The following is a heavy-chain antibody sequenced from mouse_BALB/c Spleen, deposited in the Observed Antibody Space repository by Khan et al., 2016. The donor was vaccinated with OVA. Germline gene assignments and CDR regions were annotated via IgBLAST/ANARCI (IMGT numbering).Heavy chain of an antibody. CDR3: ARWFDGYSSLYAMDY. CDR2: IWSDGST. V-gene: IGHV2-6*02. Sequence: QMQLEESGPGLVAPSQSLSITCTVSGFSLTTYGVHWVRQPPGKGLEWLVVIWSDGSTNYNSVLKSRLSISKGNSKSQVFLKMNSLQTDDTAMYYCARWFDGYSSLYAMDYWGQGTSVTVSS. CDR1: GFSLTTYG. D-gene: IGHD2-3*01. J-gene: IGHJ4*01.